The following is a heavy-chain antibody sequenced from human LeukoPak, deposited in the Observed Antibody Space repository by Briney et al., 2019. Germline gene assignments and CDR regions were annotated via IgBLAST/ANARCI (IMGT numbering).Heavy chain of an antibody. Sequence: GASVKVSCKASGGTFISYAISWVRQAPGQGLEWMGRIIPIFGTANYAQKFQGRVTITTDESTSTAYMELSSLRSEDTAVYYCARDHLDPNWFDPWGQGTLVTVSS. J-gene: IGHJ5*02. CDR2: IIPIFGTA. D-gene: IGHD1-1*01. V-gene: IGHV1-69*05. CDR3: ARDHLDPNWFDP. CDR1: GGTFISYA.